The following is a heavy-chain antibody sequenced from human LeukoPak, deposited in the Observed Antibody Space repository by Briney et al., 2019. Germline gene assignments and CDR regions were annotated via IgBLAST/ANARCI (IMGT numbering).Heavy chain of an antibody. J-gene: IGHJ4*02. D-gene: IGHD1-14*01. CDR2: IKTDGSTT. CDR1: GFTFSSYW. CDR3: ARDLGTITPYRIDY. Sequence: GGSLRLSCAVSGFTFSSYWMHWVRQAPGKGLVWVSHIKTDGSTTAYADSVKGRFTISRDNAKNTLYLQMNSLRAEDTAVYYCARDLGTITPYRIDYWGQGTLVTVIS. V-gene: IGHV3-74*01.